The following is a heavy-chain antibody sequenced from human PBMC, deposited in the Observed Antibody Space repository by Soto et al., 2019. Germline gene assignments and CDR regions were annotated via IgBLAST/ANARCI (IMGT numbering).Heavy chain of an antibody. J-gene: IGHJ6*02. CDR2: ISAYNGNT. V-gene: IGHV1-18*01. Sequence: QVQLVQSGAEVKKPGASVKVSCKASGYTLTSHGISWVRQAPGQGLEWMGWISAYNGNTNYAQKLQGRVTMPTDTTTHPAYGAPGRLTADDTAVYYCGREGGHHGVPWEYYYGADGWDQWTTPTV. CDR3: GREGGHHGVPWEYYYGADG. CDR1: GYTLTSHG. D-gene: IGHD1-26*01.